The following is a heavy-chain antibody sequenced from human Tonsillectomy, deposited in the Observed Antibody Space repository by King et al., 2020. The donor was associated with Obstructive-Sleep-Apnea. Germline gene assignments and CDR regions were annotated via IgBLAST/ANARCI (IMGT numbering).Heavy chain of an antibody. D-gene: IGHD3-22*01. CDR3: ARGGYYYFDY. J-gene: IGHJ4*02. CDR2: IYYSGRT. Sequence: QLQESGPGLVKPSETLSLTCTVSGGSISTYYWSWIRQPPGKGLEWICYIYYSGRTNYNPSLKSLVTISVDTSKNQFSLNLSSVTAADTAVYYFARGGYYYFDYWGQGNLATVSS. CDR1: GGSISTYY. V-gene: IGHV4-59*12.